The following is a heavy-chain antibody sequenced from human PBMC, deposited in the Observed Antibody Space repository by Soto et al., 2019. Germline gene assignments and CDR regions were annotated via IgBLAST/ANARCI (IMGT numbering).Heavy chain of an antibody. Sequence: QITLKESGPTLVKPTQTLTLTCTFSGFSLTTSGVGVGWIRQPPGKALEWLALIYWDDDKRYSPSLKTRVTTTNYTSKNRVVLTMTNMDPVDTGTYYCGHGGEGDSGGWPYYWGQGTLVTVSS. D-gene: IGHD1-26*01. CDR2: IYWDDDK. V-gene: IGHV2-5*02. J-gene: IGHJ4*02. CDR3: GHGGEGDSGGWPYY. CDR1: GFSLTTSGVG.